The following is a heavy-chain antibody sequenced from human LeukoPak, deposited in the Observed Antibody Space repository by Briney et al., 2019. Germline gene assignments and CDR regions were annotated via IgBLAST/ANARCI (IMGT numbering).Heavy chain of an antibody. Sequence: SETLSLTCTVSGYSISGGYYWGWIRQPPGKGLEWIGSIYHSGSTYYNPSLKSRLTISVDTSNNQFSLKLSSVTAADTAVYYCARGRRTSQYFYDSSTYSDYWGQGTLVTVSS. CDR1: GYSISGGYY. D-gene: IGHD3-22*01. CDR3: ARGRRTSQYFYDSSTYSDY. CDR2: IYHSGST. J-gene: IGHJ4*02. V-gene: IGHV4-38-2*02.